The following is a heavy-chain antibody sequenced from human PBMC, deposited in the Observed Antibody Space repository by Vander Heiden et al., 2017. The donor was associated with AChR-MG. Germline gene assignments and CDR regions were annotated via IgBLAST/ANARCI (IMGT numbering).Heavy chain of an antibody. Sequence: QVQLVQSGAEVKKPRPSEKVTRKASGGTFSSCAISWVRQAPGQGLEWMGRIIPILGIANYAQKFQGRVTITADKSTSTAYMELSSLRSEDTAVYYCATIMHPLDYWGQGTLVTVSS. CDR3: ATIMHPLDY. CDR2: IIPILGIA. D-gene: IGHD2-8*01. CDR1: GGTFSSCA. J-gene: IGHJ4*02. V-gene: IGHV1-69*04.